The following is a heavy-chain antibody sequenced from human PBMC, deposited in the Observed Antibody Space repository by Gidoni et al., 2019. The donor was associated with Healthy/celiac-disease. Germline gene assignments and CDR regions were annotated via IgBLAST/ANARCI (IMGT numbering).Heavy chain of an antibody. Sequence: QVQLVQSGAEVKKPGSSVKVSCKASVGPFSSYAISWVRQAPGQGLEWMGRIIPILGIANYAQKFQGRVTITADKSTSTAYMELSSLRSEDTAVYYCARDRPYSSGWSGFDYWGQGTLVTVSS. J-gene: IGHJ4*02. CDR2: IIPILGIA. CDR3: ARDRPYSSGWSGFDY. CDR1: VGPFSSYA. D-gene: IGHD6-19*01. V-gene: IGHV1-69*09.